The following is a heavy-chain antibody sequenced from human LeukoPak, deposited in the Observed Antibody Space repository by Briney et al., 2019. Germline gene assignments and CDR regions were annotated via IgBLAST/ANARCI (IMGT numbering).Heavy chain of an antibody. D-gene: IGHD3-22*01. V-gene: IGHV1-2*02. CDR1: GYTFTGYY. CDR2: INPNSGGT. Sequence: ASVKVSCKASGYTFTGYYMHWVRQAPGQGLEWMGWINPNSGGTNYAQKFQGRVTMTRDTSISTAYMELSRLRSDDTAVYYCAKRVHYDSSAAYFDYWGQGTLVTVSS. J-gene: IGHJ4*02. CDR3: AKRVHYDSSAAYFDY.